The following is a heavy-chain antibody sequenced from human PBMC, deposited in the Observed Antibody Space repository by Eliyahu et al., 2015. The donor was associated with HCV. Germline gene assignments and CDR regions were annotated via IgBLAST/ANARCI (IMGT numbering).Heavy chain of an antibody. V-gene: IGHV3-74*01. CDR3: VRGCSGGICYVGY. D-gene: IGHD2-15*01. J-gene: IGHJ4*02. CDR2: INSDGSTT. CDR1: GFTFSSYW. Sequence: EVQLVESGGGLVQPGGSLRLSCAASGFTFSSYWMHWVRQAPGKGLLWVSHINSDGSTTNYADSVKGRFTISRDNAKNTLYLQMNSLRAEDTAVYYCVRGCSGGICYVGYWGQGTLVSVSS.